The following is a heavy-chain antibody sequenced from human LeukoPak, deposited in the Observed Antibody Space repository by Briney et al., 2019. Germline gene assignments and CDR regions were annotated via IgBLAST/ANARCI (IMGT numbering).Heavy chain of an antibody. V-gene: IGHV5-51*01. CDR2: IYPGDSDS. D-gene: IGHD6-19*01. CDR3: ARLLQGVAGTWGY. J-gene: IGHJ4*02. CDR1: GYTFTTYW. Sequence: GESLKISCKASGYTFTTYWIAWVRQMPGKGLEWMGMIYPGDSDSRYSPSFQGQITISVDKSISIAYLQWSSLKASDTAMYYCARLLQGVAGTWGYWGQGTLVTV.